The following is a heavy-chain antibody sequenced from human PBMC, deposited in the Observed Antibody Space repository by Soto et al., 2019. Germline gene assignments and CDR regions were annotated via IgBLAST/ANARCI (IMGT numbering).Heavy chain of an antibody. CDR3: ARPASSGWYDWFDP. Sequence: SETLSPTCTVSGGSISSSSYYWGWIRQPPGKGLEWIGSIYYSGSTYYNPSLKSRVTISVDTSKNQFSLKLSSVTAADTAVYYCARPASSGWYDWFDPWGQGTLVTVSS. CDR1: GGSISSSSYY. V-gene: IGHV4-39*01. J-gene: IGHJ5*02. D-gene: IGHD6-19*01. CDR2: IYYSGST.